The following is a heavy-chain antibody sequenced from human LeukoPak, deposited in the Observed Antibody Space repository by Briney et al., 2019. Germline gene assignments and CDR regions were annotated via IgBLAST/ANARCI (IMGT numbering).Heavy chain of an antibody. D-gene: IGHD1-26*01. V-gene: IGHV4-4*07. CDR1: GGSISGYF. CDR2: IFISGST. J-gene: IGHJ4*02. Sequence: SETLSLTCTVSGGSISGYFWSWIRQPAGKGLEWIGRIFISGSTNYNPSLKSRVTISVDTSKNQFSLKLSSVTAAETAVYYCVNSRGSYPYDCWGQGTLVTVSS. CDR3: VNSRGSYPYDC.